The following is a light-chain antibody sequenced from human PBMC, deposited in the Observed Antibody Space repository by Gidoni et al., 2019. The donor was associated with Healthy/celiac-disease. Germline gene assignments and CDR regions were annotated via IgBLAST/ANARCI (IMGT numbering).Light chain of an antibody. Sequence: SCRSSQSLLHSNGYNYLDWYLQKPGQSPQLLIYLGSNRASGVPDRFSGSGSGTDFTLKISRVEAEDVGVYYCMQALQTPRTFGQGTKLEIK. CDR3: MQALQTPRT. CDR2: LGS. J-gene: IGKJ2*02. CDR1: QSLLHSNGYNY. V-gene: IGKV2-28*01.